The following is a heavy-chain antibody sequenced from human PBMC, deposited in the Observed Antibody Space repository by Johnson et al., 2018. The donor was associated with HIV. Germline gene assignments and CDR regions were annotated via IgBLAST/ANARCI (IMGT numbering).Heavy chain of an antibody. CDR1: GFTFSSYW. Sequence: VQLVESGGGLVQPGGSLILSCAASGFTFSSYWMHWVRQAPGKGLVWVSRISSDGSSTYYAVPVKGRFSISGDDSQNTLYLEMTDLRTEDTAVYYCATHGAIISGVDAFDIWGQGTMVTVSS. D-gene: IGHD5-24*01. V-gene: IGHV3-74*01. CDR3: ATHGAIISGVDAFDI. CDR2: ISSDGSST. J-gene: IGHJ3*02.